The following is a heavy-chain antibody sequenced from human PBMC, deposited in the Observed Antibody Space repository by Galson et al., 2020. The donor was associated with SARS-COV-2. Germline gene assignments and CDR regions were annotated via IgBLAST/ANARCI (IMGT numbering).Heavy chain of an antibody. V-gene: IGHV3-30*04. CDR2: LSYDGTTK. D-gene: IGHD6-13*01. J-gene: IGHJ5*01. Sequence: QLGESLKISCAASGFTFGSSAMHWVRQAPGTGLEWLAILSYDGTTKYNSESVKGRFTISRDISKNTLYLQMNSLRPEDTAVYYCARETDDHTSSWFDSWGQGTLVTVSS. CDR1: GFTFGSSA. CDR3: ARETDDHTSSWFDS.